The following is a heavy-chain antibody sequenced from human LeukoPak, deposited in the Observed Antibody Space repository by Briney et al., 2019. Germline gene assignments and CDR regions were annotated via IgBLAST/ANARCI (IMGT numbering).Heavy chain of an antibody. CDR2: ISASGAST. V-gene: IGHV3-23*01. Sequence: GGSLRLSCAASGLTFSSYAMSWFRQAPGKGLEWVSLISASGASTDYADSVKGRFTISRDNSKNTLYLQINSLRAEDTALYYCAKGNYYFGSGTHDAFDIWGQGTMVTVSS. D-gene: IGHD3-10*01. CDR1: GLTFSSYA. CDR3: AKGNYYFGSGTHDAFDI. J-gene: IGHJ3*02.